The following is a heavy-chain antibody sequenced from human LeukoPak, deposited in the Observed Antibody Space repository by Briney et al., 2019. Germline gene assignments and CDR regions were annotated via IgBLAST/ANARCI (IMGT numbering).Heavy chain of an antibody. J-gene: IGHJ4*02. V-gene: IGHV4-31*03. Sequence: PSQTLSLTCTVSGGSISSGGYYWSWIRQHPGKGLEWIGYIYYSGSTNYNPSLKSRVAISVDTSKNQFSLKLSSVTAADTAVYYCARNLSPYSSSWYSFYYFDYWGQGTLVTVSS. CDR3: ARNLSPYSSSWYSFYYFDY. D-gene: IGHD6-13*01. CDR2: IYYSGST. CDR1: GGSISSGGYY.